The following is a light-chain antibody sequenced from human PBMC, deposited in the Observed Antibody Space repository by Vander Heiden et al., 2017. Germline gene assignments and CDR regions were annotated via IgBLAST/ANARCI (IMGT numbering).Light chain of an antibody. CDR2: KDS. CDR1: ALPKAY. J-gene: IGLJ3*02. CDR3: HSADSSGTYWV. V-gene: IGLV3-25*02. Sequence: YELTQPSSVAVSPGQTARNTRAGDALPKAYAVWYHQKPGPAPVLRNYKDSRRRSGIPERFSGSNSGTTVTLTTTGVQAEEEADYYCHSADSSGTYWVFGGGTKLTVL.